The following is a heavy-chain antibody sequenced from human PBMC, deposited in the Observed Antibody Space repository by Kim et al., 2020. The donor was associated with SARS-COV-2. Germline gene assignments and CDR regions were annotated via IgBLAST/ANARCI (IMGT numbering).Heavy chain of an antibody. CDR1: GFTFSSYS. J-gene: IGHJ4*02. V-gene: IGHV3-21*04. CDR3: ARGGEVRGVSR. D-gene: IGHD3-10*01. Sequence: GGSLRLSCAASGFTFSSYSMNWVRQAPGKGLEWVSSISSSSSYIYYADSVKGRFTISRDNAKNSLYLQMNSLRAEDTAVYYCARGGEVRGVSRWGQGTLVTVSS. CDR2: ISSSSSYI.